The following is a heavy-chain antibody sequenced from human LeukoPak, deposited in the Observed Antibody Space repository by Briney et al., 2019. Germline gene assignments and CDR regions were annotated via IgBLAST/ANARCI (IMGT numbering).Heavy chain of an antibody. CDR1: GFTFSSYW. J-gene: IGHJ4*02. Sequence: EGSLRLSCAASGFTFSSYWMHWVRQAPGKGLVWVSRINSDGSSTSYADSVKGRFTISRDNAKNTLYLQMSSLRAEDTAVYYCARDFRGYYGSGSLGGWGQGTLVTVSS. V-gene: IGHV3-74*01. CDR2: INSDGSST. D-gene: IGHD3-10*01. CDR3: ARDFRGYYGSGSLGG.